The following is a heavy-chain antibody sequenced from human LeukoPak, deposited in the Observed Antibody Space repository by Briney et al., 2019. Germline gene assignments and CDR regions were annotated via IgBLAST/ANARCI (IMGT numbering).Heavy chain of an antibody. CDR3: AKTTDYSSGWYEPYYYGMDV. Sequence: SETLSLTCAVYGGSFSGYYWSWIRQPPGKGLEWIGEINHSGSTNYNPSLKSRVTMSVDTSKNQFSLKLSSVTAADTAVYYCAKTTDYSSGWYEPYYYGMDVWGQGTTVTVSS. V-gene: IGHV4-34*01. CDR2: INHSGST. CDR1: GGSFSGYY. D-gene: IGHD6-19*01. J-gene: IGHJ6*02.